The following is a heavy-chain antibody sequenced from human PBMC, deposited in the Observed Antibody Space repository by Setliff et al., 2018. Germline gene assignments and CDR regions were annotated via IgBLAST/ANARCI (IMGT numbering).Heavy chain of an antibody. CDR2: IYTSGST. Sequence: PSETLSLTCTVSGGSISSGSYYWSWIRQPAGKGLEWIGRIYTSGSTTYNPSLKSRVTISVDTSKNQFSLKLSSVTAADTAVYYCARGGYYYDSSGYYQASYYYYYGMDVWGQGTTVTVSS. D-gene: IGHD3-22*01. CDR3: ARGGYYYDSSGYYQASYYYYYGMDV. J-gene: IGHJ6*02. V-gene: IGHV4-61*02. CDR1: GGSISSGSYY.